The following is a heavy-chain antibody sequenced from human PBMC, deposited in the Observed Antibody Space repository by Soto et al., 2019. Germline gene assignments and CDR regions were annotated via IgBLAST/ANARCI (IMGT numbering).Heavy chain of an antibody. J-gene: IGHJ4*02. Sequence: QVQLQQWGAGLLKPSETLSLTCAVYGGSFSGYYWSWIRQPPGKGLEWIGEINHSGSTNYNPSLKSRVTISVDTSKNQFSLKLSSVTAADTAVNYCASFDYGSGSYYFDYWGQGTLVTVSS. CDR1: GGSFSGYY. CDR2: INHSGST. V-gene: IGHV4-34*01. CDR3: ASFDYGSGSYYFDY. D-gene: IGHD3-10*01.